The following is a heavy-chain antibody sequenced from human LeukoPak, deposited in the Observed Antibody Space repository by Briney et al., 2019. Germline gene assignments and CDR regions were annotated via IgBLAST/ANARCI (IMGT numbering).Heavy chain of an antibody. CDR2: IYPGDSDT. CDR3: ASFGIAAAGTVDY. D-gene: IGHD6-13*01. Sequence: GESLKISCXGSGYSFISNWIGWVRQMPGKGLEWMGIIYPGDSDTRYSPSFQGQVTISADKSISTAYLQWSSLKASDTAMYYCASFGIAAAGTVDYWGQGTLVTVSS. V-gene: IGHV5-51*01. J-gene: IGHJ4*02. CDR1: GYSFISNW.